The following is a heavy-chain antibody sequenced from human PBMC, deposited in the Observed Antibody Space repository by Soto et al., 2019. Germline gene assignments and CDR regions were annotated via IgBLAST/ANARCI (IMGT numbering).Heavy chain of an antibody. CDR3: ARDIVSFFDY. D-gene: IGHD3-16*02. Sequence: GGSLRLSCAASGFAFSGYEMNWVRQAPGKGLEWVSYISGSGATIYYADSVKGRFTISRDNAKNSLYLQMNSLRVEDTAVYYCARDIVSFFDYWGQGTLVTVSS. J-gene: IGHJ4*02. CDR2: ISGSGATI. CDR1: GFAFSGYE. V-gene: IGHV3-48*03.